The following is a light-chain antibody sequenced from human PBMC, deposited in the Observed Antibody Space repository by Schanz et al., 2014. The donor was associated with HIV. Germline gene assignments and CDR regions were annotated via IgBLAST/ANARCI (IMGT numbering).Light chain of an antibody. J-gene: IGLJ3*02. CDR2: EVN. V-gene: IGLV2-8*01. CDR3: AVWDDSLKAWV. CDR1: SSDVGGYHY. Sequence: QSALTQPPSASGSPGQSVTISCTGTSSDVGGYHYVSWYQQHPGKAPKLMIYEVNKRPSGVPDRFSGSKSGNTASLTVSGLQAEDEGDYYCAVWDDSLKAWVFGGGTKLTVL.